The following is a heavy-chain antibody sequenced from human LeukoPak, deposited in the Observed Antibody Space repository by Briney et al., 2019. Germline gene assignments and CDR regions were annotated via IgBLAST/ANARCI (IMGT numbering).Heavy chain of an antibody. CDR1: GYTFTSYD. CDR2: MNPNSGNT. J-gene: IGHJ4*02. CDR3: ARGPRNDYSDRNSYYFDY. D-gene: IGHD4-11*01. V-gene: IGHV1-8*01. Sequence: ASVTVSFKASGYTFTSYDINWVRQATGQGLEWMGWMNPNSGNTGYAQKFQGRVTMTRNTSISTAYMELSSLRSEDTAVYYCARGPRNDYSDRNSYYFDYWGQGTLVTVSS.